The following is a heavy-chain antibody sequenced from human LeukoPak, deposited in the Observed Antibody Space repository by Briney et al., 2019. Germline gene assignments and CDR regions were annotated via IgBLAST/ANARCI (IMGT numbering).Heavy chain of an antibody. D-gene: IGHD4-17*01. CDR3: ARGFYGRFAFDI. CDR2: ISSSSSYI. J-gene: IGHJ3*02. CDR1: GFTFSSYS. Sequence: PGRSLRLSCAASGFTFSSYSMNWVRQAPGKGLEWVSSISSSSSYIYYADSVKGRFTISRDNAKNSLYLQMNSLRAEDTAVYYCARGFYGRFAFDIWGQGTMVTVSS. V-gene: IGHV3-21*01.